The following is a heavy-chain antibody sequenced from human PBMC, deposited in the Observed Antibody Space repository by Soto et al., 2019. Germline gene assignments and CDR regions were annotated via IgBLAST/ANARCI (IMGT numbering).Heavy chain of an antibody. CDR2: IIPILGIA. V-gene: IGHV1-69*04. CDR1: GGTFSSYT. CDR3: ARDVGTTPKVERYIDV. D-gene: IGHD1-7*01. Sequence: GASVKVSCKASGGTFSSYTISWVRQAPGQGLEWMGRIIPILGIANYAQKFQGRVTITTDKSTSTAYMELSSLRSEDTAVYYCARDVGTTPKVERYIDVWGKGTTVTVSS. J-gene: IGHJ6*03.